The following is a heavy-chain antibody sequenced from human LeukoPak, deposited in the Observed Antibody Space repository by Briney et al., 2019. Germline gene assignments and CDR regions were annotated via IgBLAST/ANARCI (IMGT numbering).Heavy chain of an antibody. CDR2: IRSKANSYAT. J-gene: IGHJ4*02. V-gene: IGHV3-73*01. Sequence: EGSLRLSCAASGFTFSGSAMHWVRQASGKGLEWVGRIRSKANSYATAYAASVKGRFTISRDDSKNTAYLQMNSLKTEDTAVYYCTSPGAVAGSDCWGQGTLVTVSS. D-gene: IGHD6-19*01. CDR1: GFTFSGSA. CDR3: TSPGAVAGSDC.